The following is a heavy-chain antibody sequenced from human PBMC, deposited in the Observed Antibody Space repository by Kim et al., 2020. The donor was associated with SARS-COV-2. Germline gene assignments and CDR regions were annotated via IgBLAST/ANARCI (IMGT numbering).Heavy chain of an antibody. Sequence: SVKVSCKASGGTFSSYAISWVRQAPGQGLEWMGGIIPIFGTANYAQKFQGRVTITADESTSTAYMELSSLRSEDTAVYYCARGPDRNYYDSSGYYYWGQGTLVTVSS. D-gene: IGHD3-22*01. CDR3: ARGPDRNYYDSSGYYY. V-gene: IGHV1-69*13. CDR2: IIPIFGTA. J-gene: IGHJ4*02. CDR1: GGTFSSYA.